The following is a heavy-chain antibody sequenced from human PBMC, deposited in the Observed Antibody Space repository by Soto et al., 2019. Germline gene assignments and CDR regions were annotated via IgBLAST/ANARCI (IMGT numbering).Heavy chain of an antibody. CDR2: IYSGGST. D-gene: IGHD6-13*01. CDR3: ARGGIAAAGPGMDV. Sequence: EVQLVETGGGLIQPGGSLRLSCAASGFTVSSYYMSWVRQAPGKGLEWVSVIYSGGSTYYADSVKGRFTISRDNSKNTLYLQMNSLRAEDTAVYYCARGGIAAAGPGMDVWGQGTTVTVSS. V-gene: IGHV3-53*02. J-gene: IGHJ6*02. CDR1: GFTVSSYY.